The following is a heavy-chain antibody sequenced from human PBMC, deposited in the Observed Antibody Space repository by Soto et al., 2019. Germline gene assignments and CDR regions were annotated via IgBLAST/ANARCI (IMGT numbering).Heavy chain of an antibody. Sequence: SVKVSCKASGGTFSSYAISWVRQAPGQGLEWMGGIIPIFGTANYAQKFQGRVTITADESTSTAYMELSSLRSEDTAVYYCVGTAQLERRHREETLFVGGYYYYGMDVWGQGTTVTVSS. CDR1: GGTFSSYA. D-gene: IGHD1-1*01. CDR2: IIPIFGTA. V-gene: IGHV1-69*13. CDR3: VGTAQLERRHREETLFVGGYYYYGMDV. J-gene: IGHJ6*02.